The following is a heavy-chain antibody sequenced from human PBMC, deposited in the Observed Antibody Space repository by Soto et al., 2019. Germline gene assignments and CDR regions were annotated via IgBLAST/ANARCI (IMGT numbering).Heavy chain of an antibody. Sequence: PSETLSLTCTVSGDSISSGGYYWSWIRQHPGKGLEWIGYIYSNGYTYYNPSLESRVTISVDTSNNQFSLKLTSVTAADTAVYYCARGRLGGAANWGQGTLVTVSS. CDR1: GDSISSGGYY. CDR2: IYSNGYT. V-gene: IGHV4-31*03. D-gene: IGHD3-16*01. J-gene: IGHJ4*02. CDR3: ARGRLGGAAN.